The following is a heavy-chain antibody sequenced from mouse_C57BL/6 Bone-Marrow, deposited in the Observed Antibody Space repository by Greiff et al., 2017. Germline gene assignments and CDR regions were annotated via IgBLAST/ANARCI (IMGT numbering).Heavy chain of an antibody. CDR1: GYSIPSDY. CDR2: ISYSGST. J-gene: IGHJ4*01. Sequence: VQLQQSGPGLAKPSQTLSLTCSVTGYSIPSDYWTWIRKFPGTKLEYMGYISYSGSTFYTPSLNRPIPITRDTSKKKYYRQLNSVTTEDTATYYCARLYEYDEGYYAMDYWGQGTSVTVSS. CDR3: ARLYEYDEGYYAMDY. V-gene: IGHV3-8*01. D-gene: IGHD2-4*01.